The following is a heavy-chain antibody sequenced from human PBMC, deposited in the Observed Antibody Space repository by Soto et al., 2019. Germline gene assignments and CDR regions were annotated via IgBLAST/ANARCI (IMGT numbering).Heavy chain of an antibody. CDR2: IYYSGST. Sequence: SETLSLTCTVSGGSISSYYWNCIRQPPGKGLEWIGYIYYSGSTYYNPSLKSRVTISVDTSKNQFSLKLSSVTAADTAVYYCASLDAQEIDPWGQGTLVTVSS. J-gene: IGHJ5*02. D-gene: IGHD3-3*01. CDR3: ASLDAQEIDP. CDR1: GGSISSYY. V-gene: IGHV4-59*08.